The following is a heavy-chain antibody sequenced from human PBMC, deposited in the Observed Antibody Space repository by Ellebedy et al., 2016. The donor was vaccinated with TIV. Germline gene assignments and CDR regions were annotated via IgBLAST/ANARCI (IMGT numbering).Heavy chain of an antibody. V-gene: IGHV4-4*07. CDR3: ARDAEGSSGYLDY. CDR1: GGSISSYY. J-gene: IGHJ4*02. D-gene: IGHD3-22*01. CDR2: IYTSGST. Sequence: GSLRLSXTVSGGSISSYYWSWIRQPAGKGLEWIGRIYTSGSTNYNPSLKSRVTMSVDTSKNQFSLKLSSVTAADTAVYYCARDAEGSSGYLDYWGQGTLVTVSS.